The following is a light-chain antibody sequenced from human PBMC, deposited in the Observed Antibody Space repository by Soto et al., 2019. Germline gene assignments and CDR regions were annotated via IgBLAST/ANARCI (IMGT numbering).Light chain of an antibody. V-gene: IGKV3-11*01. Sequence: EIVLTQSPATLSLSPGERATLSCRASRSVTTYFAWYQQKPGQAPRLLIYDVSNRAPAIPDGFSGSGSGTDFTLTISNVEPEDFAVYYCQQRTNWPITFGQGTRLEMK. J-gene: IGKJ5*01. CDR1: RSVTTY. CDR2: DVS. CDR3: QQRTNWPIT.